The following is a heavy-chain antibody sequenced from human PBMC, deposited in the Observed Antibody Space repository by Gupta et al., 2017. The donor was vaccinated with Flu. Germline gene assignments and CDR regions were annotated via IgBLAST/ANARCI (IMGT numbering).Heavy chain of an antibody. D-gene: IGHD3-3*01. J-gene: IGHJ4*02. V-gene: IGHV4-34*01. CDR3: ARGRFRAPDYFDF. Sequence: QVQLQQLGAGLLKPSETLSLTCAVYGGSFSGYYWTWIRQPPGKGLEWIGEIYHSGSTNYNPSLKSRVTISVDTSRNQFSLKLSSVTAADTAAYYCARGRFRAPDYFDFWGQGTLVTVSS. CDR1: GGSFSGYY. CDR2: IYHSGST.